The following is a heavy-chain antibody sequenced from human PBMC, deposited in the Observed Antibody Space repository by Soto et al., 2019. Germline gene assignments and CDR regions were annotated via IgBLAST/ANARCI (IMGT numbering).Heavy chain of an antibody. CDR1: GCTFSSYT. CDR2: IIPILGIA. J-gene: IGHJ6*03. D-gene: IGHD3-9*01. CDR3: AREVSHYDILTGYHNYYMDV. Sequence: ASVKVSCKASGCTFSSYTISWVRQAPGQGLEWMGRIIPILGIANYAQKFQGRVTITADKSTSTAYMELSSLRSEDTAVYYCAREVSHYDILTGYHNYYMDVWGKGTTVTVSS. V-gene: IGHV1-69*04.